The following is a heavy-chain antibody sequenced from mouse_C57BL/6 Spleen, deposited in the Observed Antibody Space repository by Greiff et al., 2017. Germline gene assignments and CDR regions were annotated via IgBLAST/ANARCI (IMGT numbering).Heavy chain of an antibody. Sequence: QVQLQQPGAELVRPGASVKLSCKASGYTFTDYYIHWVKQRPGQGLEWIGRIYPGSGDTYYNEKFKGKATLTAEKSSSAAYMQLSSLTSEDSAVYFCTKSDCARSRFDDWGKGTTVTVSS. J-gene: IGHJ1*03. V-gene: IGHV1-76*01. CDR2: IYPGSGDT. D-gene: IGHD3-1*01. CDR3: TKSDCARSRFDD. CDR1: GYTFTDYY.